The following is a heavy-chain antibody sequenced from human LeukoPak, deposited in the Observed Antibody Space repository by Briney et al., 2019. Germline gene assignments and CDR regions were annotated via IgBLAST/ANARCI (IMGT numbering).Heavy chain of an antibody. J-gene: IGHJ6*02. D-gene: IGHD3-3*01. CDR2: ISYDGSNK. Sequence: GRSLRLSCAASGFTFSSYAMHWVRQAPGKGLEWVAVISYDGSNKYYADSVKGRFTISRDNSKNTLYLQVNSLRAEDTAVYYCARDFWAVDDYYYYGMDVWGQGTTVTVSS. V-gene: IGHV3-30*04. CDR1: GFTFSSYA. CDR3: ARDFWAVDDYYYYGMDV.